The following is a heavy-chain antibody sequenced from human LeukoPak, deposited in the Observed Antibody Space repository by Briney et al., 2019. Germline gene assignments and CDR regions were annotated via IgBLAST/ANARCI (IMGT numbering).Heavy chain of an antibody. CDR2: IYHSGRT. CDR1: GGSISWNSFY. CDR3: ARPLFMITFGGTSDAFDI. Sequence: SETLSLTCTVSGGSISWNSFYWGWIRQSPGKGLEWIGSIYHSGRTYYNPSLKSRVTISVDTSKNQFSLKLSSVTAADTAVYYCARPLFMITFGGTSDAFDIWGQGTMVTVSS. V-gene: IGHV4-39*07. D-gene: IGHD3-16*01. J-gene: IGHJ3*02.